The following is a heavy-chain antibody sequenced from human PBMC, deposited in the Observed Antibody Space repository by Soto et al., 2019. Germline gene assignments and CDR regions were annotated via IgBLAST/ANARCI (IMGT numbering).Heavy chain of an antibody. CDR3: ARGGYGDYYYYHYYMDV. J-gene: IGHJ6*03. Sequence: GGSLRLSCAASGFTLNSYWMYWVRQAPGKGLMWVSRINSDGSSTSYADSVKGRFTISRDNAKNTLYLQMNSLGAEDTAVYYCARGGYGDYYYYHYYMDVWGKGTTVTVSS. CDR2: INSDGSST. V-gene: IGHV3-74*01. CDR1: GFTLNSYW. D-gene: IGHD4-17*01.